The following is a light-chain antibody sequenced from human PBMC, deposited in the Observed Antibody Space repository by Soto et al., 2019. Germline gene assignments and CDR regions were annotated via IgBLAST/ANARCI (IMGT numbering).Light chain of an antibody. J-gene: IGLJ1*01. CDR2: DVS. Sequence: QSVLTQPASVSGSPGQSITISCTGTSSDVGSYNLVSWYQQHPGKAPKLMIYDVSKRPSGVSNRFSGSKSGNTASLTISGLQAEDEADYYCDSYTSNGLYVFGTGTKVTVL. V-gene: IGLV2-14*02. CDR1: SSDVGSYNL. CDR3: DSYTSNGLYV.